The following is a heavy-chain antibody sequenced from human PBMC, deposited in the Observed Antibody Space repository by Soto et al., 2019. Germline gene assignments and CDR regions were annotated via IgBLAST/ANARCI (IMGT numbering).Heavy chain of an antibody. D-gene: IGHD3-9*01. CDR2: INPNSGGT. J-gene: IGHJ5*02. Sequence: QVQLVQSGAEVKKPGASVKVSCKASGYTFTGYYMHWVRQAPGQGLEWMGWINPNSGGTNYAQKFQGRVTMTRDTSISTAYMELSRLRSDDTAVYYCAGERGHYDILTGLTPGGGRWFDPWGQGTLVTVSS. V-gene: IGHV1-2*02. CDR3: AGERGHYDILTGLTPGGGRWFDP. CDR1: GYTFTGYY.